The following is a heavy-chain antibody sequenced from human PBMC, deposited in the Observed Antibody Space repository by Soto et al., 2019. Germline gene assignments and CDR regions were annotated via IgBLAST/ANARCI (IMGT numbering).Heavy chain of an antibody. CDR1: GYTFTGYY. V-gene: IGHV1-2*02. CDR2: INPNSGGT. Sequence: ASVKVSCKASGYTFTGYYMHWVRQAPGQGLEWMGWINPNSGGTNYAQKFQGRVTMTRDTSIGTAYMELSRLRSDDTAVYYCAREYSSSLGSDYYGMDVWGQGTTVTVSS. J-gene: IGHJ6*02. CDR3: AREYSSSLGSDYYGMDV. D-gene: IGHD6-6*01.